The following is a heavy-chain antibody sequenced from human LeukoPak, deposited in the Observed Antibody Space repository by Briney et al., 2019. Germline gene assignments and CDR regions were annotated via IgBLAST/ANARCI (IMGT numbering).Heavy chain of an antibody. J-gene: IGHJ4*02. CDR3: ARVSLYAFLSD. Sequence: PSETLSLTCAVCGGSFSGYYWSWIRQPPGKGLEWIGEINHSGSTNYNPSLKSRVTISVDTSKNQFSLKLSSVTAADTAVYYCARVSLYAFLSDWGQGTLVTVS. D-gene: IGHD2/OR15-2a*01. V-gene: IGHV4-34*01. CDR1: GGSFSGYY. CDR2: INHSGST.